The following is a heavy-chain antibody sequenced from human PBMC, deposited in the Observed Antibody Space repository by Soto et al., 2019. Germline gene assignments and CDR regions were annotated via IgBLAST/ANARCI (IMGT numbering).Heavy chain of an antibody. V-gene: IGHV4-39*01. Sequence: PSETLSLTCTVSGGSISSSSYYWGWIRQPPGKGLEWIGSIYYSGSTYYNPSLKSRVTISVDTSKNQFSLKLSSVTAADTTVYYCAVSSRWYYNWLDPWGQGTLVTVSS. CDR2: IYYSGST. D-gene: IGHD6-13*01. CDR3: AVSSRWYYNWLDP. J-gene: IGHJ5*02. CDR1: GGSISSSSYY.